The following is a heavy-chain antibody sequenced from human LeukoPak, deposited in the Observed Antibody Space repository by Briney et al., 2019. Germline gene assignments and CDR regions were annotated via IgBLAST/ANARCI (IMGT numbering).Heavy chain of an antibody. D-gene: IGHD3-22*01. J-gene: IGHJ6*02. Sequence: GGSLRLSCAASGFSFGGYEMNWVRQAPGKGLEWVSYISTTGSTVYYADSVEGRFTISRDNAKNLLYLQMNSLRAEDAAVYYCAKDFPHYYESSHGMDAWGQGTTVTVSS. CDR1: GFSFGGYE. V-gene: IGHV3-48*03. CDR3: AKDFPHYYESSHGMDA. CDR2: ISTTGSTV.